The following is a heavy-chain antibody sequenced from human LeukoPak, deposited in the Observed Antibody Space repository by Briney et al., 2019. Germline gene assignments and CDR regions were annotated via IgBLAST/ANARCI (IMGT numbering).Heavy chain of an antibody. Sequence: AASVKVSCKASGYTFTGYYLHWVRQAPGQGLQWMGWINPNSGATGYAQKFQGRVTMTRDTSISTAYMELSRLTSDDTAVYYCARRPIIIPATIDGYWGQGTLITVSS. D-gene: IGHD2-15*01. J-gene: IGHJ4*02. CDR1: GYTFTGYY. CDR2: INPNSGAT. V-gene: IGHV1-2*02. CDR3: ARRPIIIPATIDGY.